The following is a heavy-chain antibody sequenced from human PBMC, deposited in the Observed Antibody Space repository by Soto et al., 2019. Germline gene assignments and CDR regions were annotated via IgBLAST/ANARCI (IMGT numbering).Heavy chain of an antibody. CDR3: ARGSTVAAILIDY. V-gene: IGHV4-31*03. D-gene: IGHD2-15*01. CDR2: IYYSGST. J-gene: IGHJ4*02. Sequence: PSETLSLTCTVSGDSISSGGYYWSWIRQHPGKGLEWIGYIYYSGSTYYNPSLKSRVIISVDTSKNQFSLKLSSVTAADTAVYYWARGSTVAAILIDYRGQGTLVTGSS. CDR1: GDSISSGGYY.